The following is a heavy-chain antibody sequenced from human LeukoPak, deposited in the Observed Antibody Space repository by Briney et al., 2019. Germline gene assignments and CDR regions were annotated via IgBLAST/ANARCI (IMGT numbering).Heavy chain of an antibody. CDR2: FDPEDGET. D-gene: IGHD4-17*01. Sequence: GASVKVSCKVSGYTLTELSMHWVRQSPGNGREWRGGFDPEDGETIYAQKFQGRVTMTEDTSTDTAYMELSSLRSEDTAVYYCATLSRYGDYPLKVWGQGTLVTVSS. J-gene: IGHJ4*02. CDR3: ATLSRYGDYPLKV. CDR1: GYTLTELS. V-gene: IGHV1-24*01.